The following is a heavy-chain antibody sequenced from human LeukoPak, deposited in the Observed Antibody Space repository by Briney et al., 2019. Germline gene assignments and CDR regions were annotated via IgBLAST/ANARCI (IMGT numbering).Heavy chain of an antibody. Sequence: GRSLRLSCAASGFTFSSYGVHWVRQAPGKGLEWVGRIKSRTDGGTTEYAAPVKGRFTISRDDSKNTLYLQINSLKIEDTAVYYCTDLGDYGVGWGQGTLVTVSS. D-gene: IGHD4-17*01. J-gene: IGHJ4*02. V-gene: IGHV3-15*01. CDR3: TDLGDYGVG. CDR2: IKSRTDGGTT. CDR1: GFTFSSYG.